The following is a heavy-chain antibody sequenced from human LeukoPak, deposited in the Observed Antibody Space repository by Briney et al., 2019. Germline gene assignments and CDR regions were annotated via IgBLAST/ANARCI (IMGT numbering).Heavy chain of an antibody. CDR1: GFTFDDYG. CDR3: TKDGYEDASRLHYFDY. D-gene: IGHD1-1*01. CDR2: ITWNGGST. J-gene: IGHJ4*02. Sequence: GGSLRLSCAASGFTFDDYGMSWVRQAPGKGLEWVSAITWNGGSTGYADSVKGRFTISRDNAEHSLYLQMHSLRAEDTAFYCCTKDGYEDASRLHYFDYWRQGTLVTVSS. V-gene: IGHV3-20*04.